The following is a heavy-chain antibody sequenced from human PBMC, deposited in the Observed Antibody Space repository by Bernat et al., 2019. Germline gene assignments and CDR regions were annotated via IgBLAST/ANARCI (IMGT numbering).Heavy chain of an antibody. D-gene: IGHD6-13*01. J-gene: IGHJ4*02. CDR1: GGSFSGYY. CDR2: INHSGST. Sequence: VQLQQWGAGLLKPSETLSLTCAVYGGSFSGYYWSWIRQPPGKGLEWIGEINHSGSTNYNPSLKSRVTISVDTSKNQFSLKLSSVTAADTAVYYCAPGIAAAEGYWGQGTLVTVSS. CDR3: APGIAAAEGY. V-gene: IGHV4-34*01.